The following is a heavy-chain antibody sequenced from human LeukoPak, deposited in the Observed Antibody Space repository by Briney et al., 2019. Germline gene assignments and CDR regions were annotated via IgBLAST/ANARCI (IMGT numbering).Heavy chain of an antibody. J-gene: IGHJ6*03. D-gene: IGHD3-10*01. CDR1: GFTLSSNY. CDR2: VYSSGST. Sequence: PGGSLRLSCAASGFTLSSNYINWVRQAPGKGLEWVSVVYSSGSTFYAESVKGRFTISRDNSQNTLSLQMNSLRTEDSAVYYCAREVMFYYASGSSRDYYYYMDVWGKGTTVTVSS. V-gene: IGHV3-66*03. CDR3: AREVMFYYASGSSRDYYYYMDV.